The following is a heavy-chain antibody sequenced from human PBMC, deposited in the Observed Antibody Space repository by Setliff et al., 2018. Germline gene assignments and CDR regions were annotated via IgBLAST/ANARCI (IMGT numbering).Heavy chain of an antibody. CDR2: INSGGSSA. CDR1: GFTFSSSS. D-gene: IGHD2-2*01. J-gene: IGHJ4*02. V-gene: IGHV3-23*01. Sequence: GGSLRLSCAASGFTFSSSSMTWVRQAPGKGLEWVSAINSGGSSAYYADSVKGRFTISRDNSKNTLYLQMNSLRAEDTAIYSCAKFSSVPGSRFFDYWGQGALVTVSS. CDR3: AKFSSVPGSRFFDY.